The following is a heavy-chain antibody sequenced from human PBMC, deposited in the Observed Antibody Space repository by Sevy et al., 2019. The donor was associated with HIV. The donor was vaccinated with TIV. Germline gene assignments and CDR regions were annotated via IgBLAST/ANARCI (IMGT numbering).Heavy chain of an antibody. V-gene: IGHV3-23*01. CDR3: AREGCTKPHDY. Sequence: GGSLRLSCAASGFTFSKYSMSGVRQPPGKGLEGVSTLFFGCGEINYADSVKGRFTISRDNSKSSVYLQMNNLRPEDTAVYYCAREGCTKPHDYWGQGTLVTVSS. J-gene: IGHJ4*02. CDR1: GFTFSKYS. CDR2: LFFGCGEI. D-gene: IGHD2-8*01.